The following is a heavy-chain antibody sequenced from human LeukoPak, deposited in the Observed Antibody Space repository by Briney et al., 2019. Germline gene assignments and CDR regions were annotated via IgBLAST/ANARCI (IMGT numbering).Heavy chain of an antibody. CDR3: AREGTAGTNLNWFDP. D-gene: IGHD1-1*01. CDR2: ISYSGST. J-gene: IGHJ5*02. Sequence: PSETLSLTCTVSGGSVSSYYWSWIRQPPGKGLEWIGYISYSGSTNFNPSLRSRVTISVDTSKNQFSLKLSSVTAADTAVYYCAREGTAGTNLNWFDPWGQGTLVTVSS. V-gene: IGHV4-59*02. CDR1: GGSVSSYY.